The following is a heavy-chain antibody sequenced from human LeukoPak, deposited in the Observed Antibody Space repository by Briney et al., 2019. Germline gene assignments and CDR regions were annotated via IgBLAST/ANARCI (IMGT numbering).Heavy chain of an antibody. V-gene: IGHV4-39*07. J-gene: IGHJ3*02. Sequence: SETLSLTCTVSGGSISSSSYYWSWIRQPPGKGLEWIGEINHSGSTNYNPSLKSRVTISVDTSKNQFSLKLSSVTAADTAVYYCATNRGTAMADDAFDIWGQGTMVTVSS. CDR2: INHSGST. CDR1: GGSISSSSYY. D-gene: IGHD5-18*01. CDR3: ATNRGTAMADDAFDI.